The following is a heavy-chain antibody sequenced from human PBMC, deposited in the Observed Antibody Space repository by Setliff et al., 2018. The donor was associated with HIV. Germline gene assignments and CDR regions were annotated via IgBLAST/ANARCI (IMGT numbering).Heavy chain of an antibody. J-gene: IGHJ4*02. CDR2: ISPYNVIT. D-gene: IGHD5-12*01. V-gene: IGHV1-18*01. CDR3: ARGMGYVGYDWGLPWAPFDS. CDR1: GYSFTSHG. Sequence: ASVKVSCKASGYSFTSHGLHWVRQAPGQGLEWVGWISPYNVITNYSQNHQVRVTMITDTSTSTAYMELRSLTSDDTAVYFCARGMGYVGYDWGLPWAPFDSLGQGTLVTVSS.